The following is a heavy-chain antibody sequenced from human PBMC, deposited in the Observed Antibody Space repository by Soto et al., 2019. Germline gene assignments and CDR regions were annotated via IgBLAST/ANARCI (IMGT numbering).Heavy chain of an antibody. V-gene: IGHV4-31*03. CDR1: GGSISSGGYY. Sequence: PSETLSLTCTVSGGSISSGGYYWSWIRQHPGKGLEWIGYIYYSGSTYYNPSLKSRVTISVDTSKNQFSLKLSSVTAADTAVYYCARSPSTTVIGFYYYYGMDVWGQGTTVTVSS. CDR3: ARSPSTTVIGFYYYYGMDV. D-gene: IGHD4-17*01. J-gene: IGHJ6*02. CDR2: IYYSGST.